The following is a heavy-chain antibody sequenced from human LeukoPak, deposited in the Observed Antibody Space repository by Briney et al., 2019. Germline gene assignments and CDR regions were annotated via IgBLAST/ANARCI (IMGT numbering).Heavy chain of an antibody. D-gene: IGHD7-27*01. Sequence: GGSLRLSCAASGFTFSSYSMNWVRQAPGKGLEWVSYISSSSSTIYYADSVKSRFTISRDNAKNSLYLQMNSLRDEDTAVYYCARDGMGTYYYGMDVWGQGTTVTVSS. CDR3: ARDGMGTYYYGMDV. V-gene: IGHV3-48*02. CDR2: ISSSSSTI. J-gene: IGHJ6*02. CDR1: GFTFSSYS.